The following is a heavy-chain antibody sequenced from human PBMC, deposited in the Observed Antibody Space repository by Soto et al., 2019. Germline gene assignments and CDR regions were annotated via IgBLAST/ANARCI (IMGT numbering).Heavy chain of an antibody. CDR1: GGSIISSSYY. CDR3: ARRRTDYYDSSGLPGPKAGNWFDP. J-gene: IGHJ5*02. D-gene: IGHD3-22*01. V-gene: IGHV4-39*01. Sequence: SETLSLTCTVSGGSIISSSYYWGWIRQPPGKGLEWIGSIYYSGSTYYNPSLKSRVTISVDTSKNQFSLKLSSVTAADTAVYYCARRRTDYYDSSGLPGPKAGNWFDPWGQGTLVTVSS. CDR2: IYYSGST.